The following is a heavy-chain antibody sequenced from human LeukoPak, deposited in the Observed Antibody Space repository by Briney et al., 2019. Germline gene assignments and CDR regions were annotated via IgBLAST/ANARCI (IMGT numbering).Heavy chain of an antibody. Sequence: ASVKVSCKASGYTFTSYYMHWVRQAPGQGLEWMGIINPSGGSTSYAQKFQGRVTMTRDTSTSTVYMELSSLRSEDTAVYYCAREIVVVPAAHHVGFDYWGQGTLVTVSS. J-gene: IGHJ4*02. D-gene: IGHD2-2*01. CDR3: AREIVVVPAAHHVGFDY. CDR1: GYTFTSYY. CDR2: INPSGGST. V-gene: IGHV1-46*01.